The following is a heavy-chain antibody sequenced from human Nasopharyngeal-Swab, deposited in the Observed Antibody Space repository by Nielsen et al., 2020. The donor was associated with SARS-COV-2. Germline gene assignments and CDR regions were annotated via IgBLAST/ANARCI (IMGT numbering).Heavy chain of an antibody. CDR3: ARERGEGYSYGYGY. CDR1: GYTFTSYG. V-gene: IGHV1-18*01. Sequence: ASVKVSCKASGYTFTSYGISWVRQAPGQGLEWMGWISAYNGNTNYAQKLQGRVTMTTDTSTSTAYMELRSPRSDDTAVYYCARERGEGYSYGYGYWGQGTLVTVSS. D-gene: IGHD5-18*01. J-gene: IGHJ4*02. CDR2: ISAYNGNT.